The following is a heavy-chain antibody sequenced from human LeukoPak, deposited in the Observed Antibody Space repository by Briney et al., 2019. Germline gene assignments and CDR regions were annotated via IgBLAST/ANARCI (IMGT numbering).Heavy chain of an antibody. J-gene: IGHJ6*03. CDR1: GYTFIDYD. V-gene: IGHV1-8*01. D-gene: IGHD2-21*01. CDR3: ARVVMKAFYYYYMDV. CDR2: MNPTSGDT. Sequence: ASVTVSFKASGYTFIDYDVNWVRQAPGQGLEWMGWMNPTSGDTGYAQKFQGRVTMTRSMSRNTAYMELSRLRSEDTAVYFCARVVMKAFYYYYMDVWEKGPQSSSH.